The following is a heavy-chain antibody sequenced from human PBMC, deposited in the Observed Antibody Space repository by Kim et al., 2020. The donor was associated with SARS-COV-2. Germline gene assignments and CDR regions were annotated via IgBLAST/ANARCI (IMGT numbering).Heavy chain of an antibody. CDR2: INAGNGNT. J-gene: IGHJ1*01. Sequence: ASVKVSCKASGYTFTSYAMHWVRQAPGQRLEWMGWINAGNGNTKYSQKFQGRVTITRDTSASTADMELSSLRSEDTAVYYCARDQGSGWDTEYFQHWGQGTLVTVSS. V-gene: IGHV1-3*01. D-gene: IGHD6-19*01. CDR1: GYTFTSYA. CDR3: ARDQGSGWDTEYFQH.